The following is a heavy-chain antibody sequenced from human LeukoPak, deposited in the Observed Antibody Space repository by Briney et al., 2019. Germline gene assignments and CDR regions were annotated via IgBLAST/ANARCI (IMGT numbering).Heavy chain of an antibody. V-gene: IGHV3-21*01. CDR1: GFTFSSYS. CDR3: ARDPGYSYGHDY. CDR2: ISSSSSYI. Sequence: GGSLRLSCAASGFTFSSYSMNWVRQAPGKGLEWVSFISSSSSYIYYADSVKGRFTISRDNAKNSLYLQMNSLRAEDTAVYYCARDPGYSYGHDYWGQGTLVTVSS. J-gene: IGHJ4*02. D-gene: IGHD5-18*01.